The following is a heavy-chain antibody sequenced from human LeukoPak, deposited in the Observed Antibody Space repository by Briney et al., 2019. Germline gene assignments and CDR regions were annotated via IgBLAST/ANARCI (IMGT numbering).Heavy chain of an antibody. D-gene: IGHD5-18*01. Sequence: QPGGPLRLSCAASGFTFSSYGMHWVRQAPGKGLVWVSRINSDGSSTSYADSVKGRFTISRDNAKNTLYLQMNSLRAEDTAVYYCARGVDTAMVSDYWGQGTLVTVSS. J-gene: IGHJ4*02. CDR2: INSDGSST. V-gene: IGHV3-74*01. CDR1: GFTFSSYG. CDR3: ARGVDTAMVSDY.